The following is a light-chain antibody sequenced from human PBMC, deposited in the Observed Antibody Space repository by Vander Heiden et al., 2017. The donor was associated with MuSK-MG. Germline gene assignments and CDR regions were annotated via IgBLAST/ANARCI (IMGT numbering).Light chain of an antibody. Sequence: DIQMTQSASSLSASVGDRVSITCRASQNISSYLNWYQLKPGKAPKLLIYAASSLQSGVPLRFSGSGSGTDFTLTISSLQPEDFATYCCQQSDSTPQTFGQGTKVEIK. CDR3: QQSDSTPQT. V-gene: IGKV1-39*01. CDR2: AAS. CDR1: QNISSY. J-gene: IGKJ1*01.